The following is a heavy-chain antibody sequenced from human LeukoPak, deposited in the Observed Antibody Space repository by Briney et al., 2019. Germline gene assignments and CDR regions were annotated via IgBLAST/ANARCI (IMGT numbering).Heavy chain of an antibody. V-gene: IGHV3-53*01. Sequence: GGSLRLSCAASAFTVSSNYMSWVRQAPGKRLEWVSVIYSGGSTYYADSVKGRFTISRDNSKNTLYLQMNSLRAEDTAVYYCARDYGDHGVGYYYYYGMDVWGQGTTVTVSS. CDR1: AFTVSSNY. D-gene: IGHD4-17*01. CDR2: IYSGGST. CDR3: ARDYGDHGVGYYYYYGMDV. J-gene: IGHJ6*02.